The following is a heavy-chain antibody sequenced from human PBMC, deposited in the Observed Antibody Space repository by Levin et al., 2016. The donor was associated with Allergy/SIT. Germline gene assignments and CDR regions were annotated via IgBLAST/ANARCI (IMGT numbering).Heavy chain of an antibody. CDR3: ARDSRIYCAGGCLHLDY. CDR1: GFTFINYA. J-gene: IGHJ4*02. Sequence: GESLKISCAASGFTFINYAMHWVRQSPGKGLEWVAYISADGSNADSVEGRFTISRDNSKNTLFLHVNSLTDEDSAVYYCARDSRIYCAGGCLHLDYWGQGTLVTVSS. D-gene: IGHD2-21*02. CDR2: ISADGSN. V-gene: IGHV3-30*04.